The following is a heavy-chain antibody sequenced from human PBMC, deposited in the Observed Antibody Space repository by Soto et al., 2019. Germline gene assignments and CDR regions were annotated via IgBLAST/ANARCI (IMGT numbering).Heavy chain of an antibody. CDR3: ARGAADTSMVDS. CDR1: GGSIRSYY. D-gene: IGHD5-18*01. J-gene: IGHJ4*02. Sequence: SETLSLTCTVSGGSIRSYYWTWIRQPPGKGLEWLGYIFYSGSTFYNPSLKSRVTISIHTSKSQFSLQLTSVTAADTAVYYCARGAADTSMVDSWGQGTLVTVSS. CDR2: IFYSGST. V-gene: IGHV4-59*01.